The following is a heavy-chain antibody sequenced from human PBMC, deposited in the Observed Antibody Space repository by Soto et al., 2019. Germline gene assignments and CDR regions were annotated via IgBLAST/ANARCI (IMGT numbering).Heavy chain of an antibody. D-gene: IGHD3-3*01. CDR1: GFIFEDYV. Sequence: GGSLRLSCAASGFIFEDYVMHWVRQAPGKGLEWVSGISWNSGSIGYVDSVKGRFTISRDNAKKSLYLQMNSLRAEDTALYYCAKDISGKRNSRLRGGLWSGYTYYYYGMDVWGQGATVTVSS. V-gene: IGHV3-9*01. CDR2: ISWNSGSI. J-gene: IGHJ6*02. CDR3: AKDISGKRNSRLRGGLWSGYTYYYYGMDV.